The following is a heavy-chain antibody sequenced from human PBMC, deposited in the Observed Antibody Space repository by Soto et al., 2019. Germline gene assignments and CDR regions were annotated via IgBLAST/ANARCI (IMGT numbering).Heavy chain of an antibody. CDR1: GGSISSYY. CDR2: IYTSGST. CDR3: ARAGYYYGSGSYYNVGGFDY. Sequence: QVQLQESGPGLVKPSETLSLTCTVSGGSISSYYWSWIRQPAGKGLEWIGRIYTSGSTNYNPSLKRRVPMSVNTSKNRFPLKLSSVTAADTAVYYCARAGYYYGSGSYYNVGGFDYWGQGTLVTVSS. D-gene: IGHD3-10*01. J-gene: IGHJ4*02. V-gene: IGHV4-4*07.